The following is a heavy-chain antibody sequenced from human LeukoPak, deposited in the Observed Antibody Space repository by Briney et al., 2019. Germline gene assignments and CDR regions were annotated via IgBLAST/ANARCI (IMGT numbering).Heavy chain of an antibody. CDR2: VKQDGTEK. J-gene: IGHJ4*02. D-gene: IGHD6-13*01. V-gene: IGHV3-7*01. CDR1: GFTFRDYW. Sequence: GGSLRPSCEASGFTFRDYWMTWVRQAPGKGLEWVANVKQDGTEKFYVDSVKGRFTISRDNGKNSLYLQMNSLRVEDTAIYYCARAGGTSWADYWGQGTLVTVSS. CDR3: ARAGGTSWADY.